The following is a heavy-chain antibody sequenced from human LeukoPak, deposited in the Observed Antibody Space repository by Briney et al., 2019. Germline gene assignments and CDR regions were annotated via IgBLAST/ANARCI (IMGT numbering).Heavy chain of an antibody. Sequence: SETLSLTCTFSGGSISSGSYYWSWIRQPAGKGLEWIGRIYTSGSTNYNPSLKSRVTISVDTSKNQFSLKLSSVTAADTAVYYCARGSRITMIVVADDAFDIWGQGTMVTVSS. CDR3: ARGSRITMIVVADDAFDI. CDR1: GGSISSGSYY. J-gene: IGHJ3*02. CDR2: IYTSGST. V-gene: IGHV4-61*02. D-gene: IGHD3-22*01.